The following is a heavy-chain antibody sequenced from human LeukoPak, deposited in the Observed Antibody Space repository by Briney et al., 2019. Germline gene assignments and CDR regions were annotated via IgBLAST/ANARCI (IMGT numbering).Heavy chain of an antibody. CDR1: GFTFSDYY. D-gene: IGHD3-10*01. Sequence: GSLRLSCVASGFTFSDYYMNWVRQPPGKGLEWIGSIYYSGSTYYSPSLKSRVTISVDTSMNQFSLILSSVTAADSAVYYCARHAGAVSMYYFDYWGQGTLVTVSS. CDR3: ARHAGAVSMYYFDY. J-gene: IGHJ4*02. CDR2: IYYSGST. V-gene: IGHV4-39*01.